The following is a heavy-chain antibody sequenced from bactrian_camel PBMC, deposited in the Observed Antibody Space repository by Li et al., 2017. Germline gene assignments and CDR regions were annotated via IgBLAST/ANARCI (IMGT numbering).Heavy chain of an antibody. Sequence: HVQLVESGGGLVQPGGSLRLSCVASGDIASTRTMAWFRQAPGKEREGVATIHARHSDWWYADSVKGRFTISQDNAENTLYLLYLQMNSLKPEDTAMYYCAADYRPGGSCQLGRRSDFAYWSQGTQVTVS. D-gene: IGHD6*01. V-gene: IGHV3S54*01. CDR3: AADYRPGGSCQLGRRSDFAY. J-gene: IGHJ6*01. CDR2: IHARHSDW. CDR1: GDIASTRT.